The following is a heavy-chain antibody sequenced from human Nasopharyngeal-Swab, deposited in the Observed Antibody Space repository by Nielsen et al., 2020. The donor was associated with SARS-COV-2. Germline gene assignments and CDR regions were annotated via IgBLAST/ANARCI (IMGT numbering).Heavy chain of an antibody. D-gene: IGHD3-22*01. CDR1: GGTLSSYA. CDR3: ARHYDSSGYYNYFDY. V-gene: IGHV1-69*13. Sequence: SVKVSCKASGGTLSSYAISWVRQAPGQGLEWMGGIIPIFGTANYAQKFQGRVTITADESTSTAYMELSSLRSEDTAVYYCARHYDSSGYYNYFDYWGQGTLVTVSS. CDR2: IIPIFGTA. J-gene: IGHJ4*02.